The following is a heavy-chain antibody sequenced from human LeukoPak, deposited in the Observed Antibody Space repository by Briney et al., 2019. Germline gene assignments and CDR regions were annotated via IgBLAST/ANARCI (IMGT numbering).Heavy chain of an antibody. CDR1: GFTFSSYG. CDR3: AKDFDCTNGVCYMGDFDY. Sequence: GGSLRLSCAASGFTFSSYGMHWVRQAPGKGLEWVAFIRYDGSNEYYADSVKGRFTISRDNSKNTLYLQMNSLRAEDTAVYYCAKDFDCTNGVCYMGDFDYWGQGTLVTVSS. V-gene: IGHV3-30*02. CDR2: IRYDGSNE. J-gene: IGHJ4*02. D-gene: IGHD2-8*01.